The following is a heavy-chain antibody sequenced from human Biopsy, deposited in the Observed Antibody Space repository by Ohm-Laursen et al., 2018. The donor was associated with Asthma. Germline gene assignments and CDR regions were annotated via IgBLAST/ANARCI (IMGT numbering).Heavy chain of an antibody. J-gene: IGHJ4*02. CDR2: ILFDGRKI. CDR1: GFTFSHYN. Sequence: SLRLSCAASGFTFSHYNMNWVRRAPGKGLEWVAQILFDGRKINYPDSVKGRFTISRDNSKNMVYLQMNSLRPEDTAVYYCAKDRVAGRSYYFDYWGQGSLVSVFS. D-gene: IGHD6-13*01. CDR3: AKDRVAGRSYYFDY. V-gene: IGHV3-30*18.